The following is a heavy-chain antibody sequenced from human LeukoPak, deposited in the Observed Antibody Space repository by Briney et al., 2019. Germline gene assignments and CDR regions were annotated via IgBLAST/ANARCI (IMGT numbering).Heavy chain of an antibody. J-gene: IGHJ4*02. CDR1: GFSLSSYSM. CDR2: IDWDDDK. CDR3: ARIRQQGHFDY. D-gene: IGHD6-13*01. V-gene: IGHV2-70*11. Sequence: LRLSCAASGFSLSSYSMNWIRQPPGKALEWLARIDWDDDKYYSTSLKTRLTISKDTSKNQVVLTMTNMDPVDTATYYCARIRQQGHFDYWGQGTLVTVSS.